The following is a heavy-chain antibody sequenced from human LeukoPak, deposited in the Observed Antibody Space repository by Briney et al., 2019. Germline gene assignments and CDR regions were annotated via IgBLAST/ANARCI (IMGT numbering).Heavy chain of an antibody. CDR3: AREGYDSSGYYLHNYFDP. CDR1: GFTVSSNY. D-gene: IGHD3-22*01. V-gene: IGHV3-11*05. CDR2: ISSSSSYT. Sequence: GGSLRLSCAASGFTVSSNYMSWVRQAPGKGLEWVSYISSSSSYTNYADSVKGRFTISRDNAKKALYLHMSGLRVEDTAIYYCAREGYDSSGYYLHNYFDPWGQGTLVTVSS. J-gene: IGHJ5*02.